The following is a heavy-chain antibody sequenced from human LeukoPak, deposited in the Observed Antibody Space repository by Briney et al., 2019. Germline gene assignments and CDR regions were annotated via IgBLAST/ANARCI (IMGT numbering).Heavy chain of an antibody. J-gene: IGHJ6*03. CDR1: GGTFSSYA. D-gene: IGHD4-23*01. V-gene: IGHV1-69*05. CDR3: ARSKVVTEYYYYYYYMDV. CDR2: IIPIFGTA. Sequence: SVKVSCKASGGTFSSYAISWVRQAPGQGLEWMGGIIPIFGTANYAQKFQGRVTITTDESTSTAYMELSSLRSEDTAVYYCARSKVVTEYYYYYYYMDVWAKGPRSPSP.